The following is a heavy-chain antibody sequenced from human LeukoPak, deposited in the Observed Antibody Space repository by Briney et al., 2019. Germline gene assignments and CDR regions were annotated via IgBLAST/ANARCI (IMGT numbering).Heavy chain of an antibody. CDR1: GFTFDDYA. Sequence: PGRSLRLSCAASGFTFDDYAMHWVRQAPGKGLEWVSGISWNSGSIGYADSVKGRFTISRDNAKNSLYLQMNSLRAEDTALYYCAKARPGRPNTQFDYWGQGTLVTVSS. CDR2: ISWNSGSI. CDR3: AKARPGRPNTQFDY. J-gene: IGHJ4*02. V-gene: IGHV3-9*01. D-gene: IGHD6-6*01.